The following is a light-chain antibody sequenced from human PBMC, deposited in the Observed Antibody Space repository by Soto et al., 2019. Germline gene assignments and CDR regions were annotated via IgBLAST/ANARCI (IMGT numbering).Light chain of an antibody. CDR3: QQYNNWPLT. Sequence: DIVLTQSPGTLSLSPGERATLSCRASQSVSSKLAWYQQKPGQPPRLLIHGASTRATGIPARFSGSGSGTDFTLTISSLQSEDLAIYYCQQYNNWPLTFGQGTRLEIK. V-gene: IGKV3-15*01. J-gene: IGKJ5*01. CDR1: QSVSSK. CDR2: GAS.